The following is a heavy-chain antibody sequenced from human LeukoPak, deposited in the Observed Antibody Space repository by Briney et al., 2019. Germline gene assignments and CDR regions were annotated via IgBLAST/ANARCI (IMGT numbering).Heavy chain of an antibody. CDR1: GFTFSDYY. J-gene: IGHJ4*02. CDR2: ISSSGSTI. Sequence: PGGSLRLSCAASGFTFSDYYMSWIRQAPGKGLEWVSYISSSGSTIYYADSVKGRFTISRDNSRNTLYVQMNSLTAEDTAVYYCAKDRHCSSISCYRGYFDYWGQGTLVTVSS. CDR3: AKDRHCSSISCYRGYFDY. D-gene: IGHD2-2*01. V-gene: IGHV3-11*01.